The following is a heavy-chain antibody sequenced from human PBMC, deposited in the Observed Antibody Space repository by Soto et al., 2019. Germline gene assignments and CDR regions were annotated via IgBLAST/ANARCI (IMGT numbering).Heavy chain of an antibody. V-gene: IGHV4-34*01. CDR3: ARGRGQDEQQGFGMDV. D-gene: IGHD6-13*01. J-gene: IGHJ6*02. Sequence: SETLSLTCAVYGGSFSGYYWSWIRQPPGKGLEWIGEINHSGSTNYNPSLKSRVTISVDTSKNQFSLKLSSVTAADTAVYYCARGRGQDEQQGFGMDVWGQGTTVTVSS. CDR2: INHSGST. CDR1: GGSFSGYY.